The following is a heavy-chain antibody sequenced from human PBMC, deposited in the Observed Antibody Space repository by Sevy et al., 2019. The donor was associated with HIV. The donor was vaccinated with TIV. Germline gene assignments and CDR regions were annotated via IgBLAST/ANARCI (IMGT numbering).Heavy chain of an antibody. V-gene: IGHV3-7*01. CDR2: IKQDGGAQ. D-gene: IGHD2-2*01. J-gene: IGHJ4*02. CDR3: GPSTNSAALDY. CDR1: GFTFSSYW. Sequence: GGSLRLSCAVSGFTFSSYWMSWVRQAPGKGLEWVANIKQDGGAQYYVDSVKGRFAISRDNAKNSLFLQMNSLRVEDTAVYYCGPSTNSAALDYWGQGTPVTVSS.